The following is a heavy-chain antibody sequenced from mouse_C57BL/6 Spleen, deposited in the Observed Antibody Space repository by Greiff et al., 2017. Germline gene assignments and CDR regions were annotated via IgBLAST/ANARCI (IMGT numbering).Heavy chain of an antibody. CDR2: INPNNGGT. CDR1: GYTFTDYN. CDR3: ARGPYYYGSSPYYARDY. Sequence: EVQLQQSGPELVKPGAPVKMSCKASGYTFTDYNMHWVKQSHGKSLEWIGYINPNNGGTSYNQQFKGKATLTVNKSSSTAYMELRSLTSEDSAVYYCARGPYYYGSSPYYARDYWGQGTSVTVSS. D-gene: IGHD1-1*01. V-gene: IGHV1-22*01. J-gene: IGHJ4*01.